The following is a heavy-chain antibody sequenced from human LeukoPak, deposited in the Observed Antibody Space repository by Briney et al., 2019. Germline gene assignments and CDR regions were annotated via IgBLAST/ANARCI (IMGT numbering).Heavy chain of an antibody. D-gene: IGHD3-3*01. J-gene: IGHJ4*02. CDR1: GYTFTSYG. CDR3: ARDSTSRITIFGVALSLDY. Sequence: ASVKVSCKASGYTFTSYGTSWVRQAPGQGLEWMGWISAYNGNTNYAQKLQGRVTMTTDTSTSTAYMELRSLRSDDTAVYYCARDSTSRITIFGVALSLDYWGQGTLVTVSS. CDR2: ISAYNGNT. V-gene: IGHV1-18*01.